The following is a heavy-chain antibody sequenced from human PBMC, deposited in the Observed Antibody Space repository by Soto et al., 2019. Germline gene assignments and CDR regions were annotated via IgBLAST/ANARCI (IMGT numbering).Heavy chain of an antibody. CDR1: GYTFTGYY. CDR3: ARDSPGYSSSSSNAFDI. Sequence: GASVKVSCKASGYTFTGYYMHWVRQAPGQGLERMGWINPNSGGTNYAQKFQGWVTMTRDTSISTAYMELSRLRSDDTAVYYCARDSPGYSSSSSNAFDIWGQGTMVTVSS. CDR2: INPNSGGT. V-gene: IGHV1-2*04. D-gene: IGHD6-6*01. J-gene: IGHJ3*02.